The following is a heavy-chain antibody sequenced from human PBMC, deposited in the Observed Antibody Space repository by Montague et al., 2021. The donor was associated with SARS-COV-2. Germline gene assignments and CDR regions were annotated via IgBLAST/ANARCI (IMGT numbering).Heavy chain of an antibody. D-gene: IGHD5-18*01. CDR2: IDNSGST. Sequence: SETLSLTCTVSGASINSDSYYRDWIRQPPGKGLEWIGSIDNSGSTSSISSLESRLTISEDTPKKQFSLRLTSVTAADTAVYYCARHKAGEIGYSYGYKGRGYYFDXWGQGTLVTVSS. CDR3: ARHKAGEIGYSYGYKGRGYYFDX. CDR1: GASINSDSYY. V-gene: IGHV4-39*01. J-gene: IGHJ4*02.